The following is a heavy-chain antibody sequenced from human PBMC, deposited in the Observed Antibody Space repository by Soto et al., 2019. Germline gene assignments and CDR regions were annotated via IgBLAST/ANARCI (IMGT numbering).Heavy chain of an antibody. V-gene: IGHV3-33*01. J-gene: IGHJ6*02. CDR2: IWYDGSNK. CDR3: ARLQTYYYDSSGYRGSYGMDV. Sequence: QVQLVESGGGVVQPGRSLRLSCAASGFTFSSYGMHWVRQAPGKGLEWVAVIWYDGSNKYYADSVKGRFTISRDNSKKTLYLQMNSMRDEDTAVYYCARLQTYYYDSSGYRGSYGMDVWGQGTTVTVSS. CDR1: GFTFSSYG. D-gene: IGHD3-22*01.